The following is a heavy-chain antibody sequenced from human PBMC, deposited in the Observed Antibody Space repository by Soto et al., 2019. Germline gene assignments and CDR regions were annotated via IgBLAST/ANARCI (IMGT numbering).Heavy chain of an antibody. CDR3: ARAPPLKYTYGLRGAFDI. Sequence: PSETLSLTCSVSDDSINSDKYYWGWIRQPPGKGLEWIGSIYYRGNAYYNPSLQTRVTISLDTSKNQFSLKLSSVTAADTAVYYCARAPPLKYTYGLRGAFDIWGQGTMVTVSS. CDR2: IYYRGNA. J-gene: IGHJ3*02. D-gene: IGHD5-18*01. CDR1: DDSINSDKYY. V-gene: IGHV4-39*01.